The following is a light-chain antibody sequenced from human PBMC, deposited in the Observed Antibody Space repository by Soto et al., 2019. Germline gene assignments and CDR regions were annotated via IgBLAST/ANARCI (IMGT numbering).Light chain of an antibody. CDR3: QKYYITLPPPP. V-gene: IGKV4-1*01. J-gene: IGKJ2*01. CDR1: QSLLYSSNNKNY. Sequence: DIVMTQSPDSLAVSLGERATINCKSSQSLLYSSNNKNYLAWYQQKSGQPPKLLIYWASTRESGVPDRFSGSGSGTDFTLTTSSLQAKVVAFYYCQKYYITLPPPPFAQGTKLEIK. CDR2: WAS.